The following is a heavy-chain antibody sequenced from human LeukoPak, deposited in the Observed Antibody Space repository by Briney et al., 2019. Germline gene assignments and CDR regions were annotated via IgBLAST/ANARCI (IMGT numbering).Heavy chain of an antibody. CDR2: ISGSGGST. V-gene: IGHV3-23*01. D-gene: IGHD3-22*01. CDR3: TRDGTTYYYDSSGYSALDY. J-gene: IGHJ4*02. Sequence: PGGSLRLSCAASGFTFSSYAMSWVRQAPGKGLEWVSAISGSGGSTYYADSVKGRFTISRDNAKNSLYLQMNSLRAEDTAVYYCTRDGTTYYYDSSGYSALDYWGQGTLVTVSS. CDR1: GFTFSSYA.